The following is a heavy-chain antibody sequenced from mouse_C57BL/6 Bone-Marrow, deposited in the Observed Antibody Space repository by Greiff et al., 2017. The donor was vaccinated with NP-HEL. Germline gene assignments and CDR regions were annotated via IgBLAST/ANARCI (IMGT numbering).Heavy chain of an antibody. D-gene: IGHD1-1*01. CDR2: IYPGGGYT. Sequence: QVQLQQSGAELVRPGTSVKMSCKASGYTFTNYWIGWAKQRPGHGLEWIGDIYPGGGYTNYNEKFKGKATLTADKSSSTAYMQFSSLTSEDSAIYYCARRGGYYGSSYVRVFDYWGQGTTLTVSS. CDR3: ARRGGYYGSSYVRVFDY. J-gene: IGHJ2*01. CDR1: GYTFTNYW. V-gene: IGHV1-63*01.